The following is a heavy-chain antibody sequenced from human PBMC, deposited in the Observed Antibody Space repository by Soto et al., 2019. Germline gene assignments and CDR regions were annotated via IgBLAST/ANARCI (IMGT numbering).Heavy chain of an antibody. D-gene: IGHD3-16*01. CDR3: ARERVLGDGGGFDV. CDR2: IYYIGSP. CDR1: GAAVSGGGQY. Sequence: SETLSLTCSVSGAAVSGGGQYWNWVRQLPGKGLEWIGNIYYIGSPDYNPSLKSRVTISLDTSKNQFSLKLISVTAADTAVYYCARERVLGDGGGFDVWGQGTTVTVSS. V-gene: IGHV4-31*03. J-gene: IGHJ6*02.